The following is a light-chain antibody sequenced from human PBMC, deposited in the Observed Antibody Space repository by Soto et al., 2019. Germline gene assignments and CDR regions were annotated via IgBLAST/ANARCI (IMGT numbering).Light chain of an antibody. CDR1: SSDVGGYNY. CDR2: EVS. V-gene: IGLV2-8*01. CDR3: SSYAGSNNWGV. Sequence: QSALTQPPSASGSPGQSVTISCTGTSSDVGGYNYVSWYQQHPGKAPKLMIYEVSKRPSGVPDRFSGSKSGKTASLTVSGLQAEDEADYYCSSYAGSNNWGVFGGGTKLTVL. J-gene: IGLJ2*01.